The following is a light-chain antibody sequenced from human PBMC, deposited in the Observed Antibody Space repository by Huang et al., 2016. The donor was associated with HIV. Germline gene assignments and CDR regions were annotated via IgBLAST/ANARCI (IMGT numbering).Light chain of an antibody. CDR2: GSS. CDR1: QSGRDN. Sequence: EVLMTQSPVTLSESPGGRVTISCWASQSGRDNLAWFQQKPGQAPRLLFHGSSTRATGVPARFSGSGSGTGFTLTITSLQSENYAVYYCQQYYTWPRTFGQGTRVE. CDR3: QQYYTWPRT. J-gene: IGKJ1*01. V-gene: IGKV3-15*01.